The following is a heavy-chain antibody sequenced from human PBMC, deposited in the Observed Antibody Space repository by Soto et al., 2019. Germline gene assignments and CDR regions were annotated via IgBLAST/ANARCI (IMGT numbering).Heavy chain of an antibody. D-gene: IGHD3-22*01. Sequence: GGSLRLSCAASGFTFSSYAMSWVRQAPGKGLEWVSAISGSGGSTYYADSVKGRFTISRDNSKNTVYLQMSSRRAEDTAVYYGAKMVRSSWLSYFDYWGQGTLVTVSS. CDR1: GFTFSSYA. V-gene: IGHV3-23*01. CDR2: ISGSGGST. J-gene: IGHJ4*02. CDR3: AKMVRSSWLSYFDY.